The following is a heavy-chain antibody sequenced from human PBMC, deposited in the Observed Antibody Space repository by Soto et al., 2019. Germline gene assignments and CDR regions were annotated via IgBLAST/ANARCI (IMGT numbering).Heavy chain of an antibody. CDR2: ISRDGTNT. J-gene: IGHJ5*02. CDR3: VKETYYYDVSSYYLLGS. V-gene: IGHV3-43*01. CDR1: GFTFDDYN. D-gene: IGHD3-22*01. Sequence: EVQLVQSGGVVVQPGGSLRLSCAASGFTFDDYNMHWVRQAPGKGLEWVSLISRDGTNTNYAESVKGRFTISRDNSKNSLYLQMNSLRTEDTALYYCVKETYYYDVSSYYLLGSWGQGTLVTVSS.